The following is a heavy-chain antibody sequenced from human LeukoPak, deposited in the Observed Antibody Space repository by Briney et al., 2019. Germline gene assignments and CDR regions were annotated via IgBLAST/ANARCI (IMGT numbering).Heavy chain of an antibody. D-gene: IGHD3-3*01. V-gene: IGHV1-2*02. CDR1: GYTFTGYY. J-gene: IGHJ3*02. CDR3: ARPYYDFWSGTNDAFDI. Sequence: ASVKVSCKASGYTFTGYYIHWVRQAPGQGLEWMGWINPNSGGTNYAQKFQGRVTMTKDTSISTAYMELSRLRSDDTAVYYCARPYYDFWSGTNDAFDIWGQGTMVTVSS. CDR2: INPNSGGT.